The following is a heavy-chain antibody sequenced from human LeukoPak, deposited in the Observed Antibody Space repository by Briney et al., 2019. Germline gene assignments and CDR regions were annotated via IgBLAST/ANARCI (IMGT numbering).Heavy chain of an antibody. Sequence: PSGTLSLTCAVSGGSLSSSNWWSWVRQPPGKGLEWIGEIYHSGSTNYNPSLKSRVTISVDKSKNQFSLKLSSVTAADTAVYYCASVPARVDAFDIWGQGTMVTVSS. V-gene: IGHV4-4*02. CDR1: GGSLSSSNW. CDR3: ASVPARVDAFDI. D-gene: IGHD2-2*01. CDR2: IYHSGST. J-gene: IGHJ3*02.